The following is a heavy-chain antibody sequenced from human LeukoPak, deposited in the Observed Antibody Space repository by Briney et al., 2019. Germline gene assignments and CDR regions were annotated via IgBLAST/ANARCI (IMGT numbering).Heavy chain of an antibody. CDR2: ISYDGSNK. J-gene: IGHJ4*02. Sequence: PGGSLRLSCAASGFTFSNYGMHWVRQAPGKGLEWVAVISYDGSNKYYADSVKGRFAISRDNSKNTLYLQMNSLRAEDTAVYYCAKDGGDIVATIIQYWGQGTLVTVSS. CDR1: GFTFSNYG. V-gene: IGHV3-30*18. CDR3: AKDGGDIVATIIQY. D-gene: IGHD5-12*01.